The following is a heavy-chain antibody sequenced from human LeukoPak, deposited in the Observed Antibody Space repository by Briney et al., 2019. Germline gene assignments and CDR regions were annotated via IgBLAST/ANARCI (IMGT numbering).Heavy chain of an antibody. Sequence: GASVKVSCKASGYTFTGYYIHWVRQAPGQGLEWVGWINPNSGDTNYAQKFQGRVTMTRDTSISTAYMELSRLRSDDTAVYYCARRGYYYDSSGRPADAFDIWGQRTMVTVSS. D-gene: IGHD3-22*01. V-gene: IGHV1-2*02. CDR3: ARRGYYYDSSGRPADAFDI. CDR2: INPNSGDT. J-gene: IGHJ3*02. CDR1: GYTFTGYY.